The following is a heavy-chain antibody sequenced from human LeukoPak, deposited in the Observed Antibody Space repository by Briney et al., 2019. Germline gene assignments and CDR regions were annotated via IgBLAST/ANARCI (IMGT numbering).Heavy chain of an antibody. V-gene: IGHV1-46*01. CDR1: GGTFSSYA. D-gene: IGHD4-11*01. J-gene: IGHJ3*02. Sequence: ASVKVSCKASGGTFSSYAISWVRQAPGQGLEWMGIINPSGGSTSYAQKFQGRVTMTRDTSTSTVYMELSSLRSEDTAVYYCARLHNDAFDIWGQGTMVTVSS. CDR3: ARLHNDAFDI. CDR2: INPSGGST.